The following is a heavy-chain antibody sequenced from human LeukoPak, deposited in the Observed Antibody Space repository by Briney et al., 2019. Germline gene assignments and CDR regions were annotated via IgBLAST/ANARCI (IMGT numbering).Heavy chain of an antibody. CDR3: TRERLRSYAFDI. V-gene: IGHV3-49*04. D-gene: IGHD4-17*01. CDR1: GFTFGDYA. Sequence: GGSLRLSCTASGFTFGDYAMSWVRQAPGKGLEWVGFIRSKAYGGTTEYAAPVKGRFTISRDDSKSIAYLQMNSLKTEDTAVYYCTRERLRSYAFDIWGQGTMVTVSS. J-gene: IGHJ3*02. CDR2: IRSKAYGGTT.